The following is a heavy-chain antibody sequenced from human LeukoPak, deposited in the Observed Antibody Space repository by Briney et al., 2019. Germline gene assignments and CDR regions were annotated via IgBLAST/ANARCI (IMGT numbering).Heavy chain of an antibody. CDR3: AKDGGYNWNYGIDY. CDR2: IWYDGSNK. D-gene: IGHD1-7*01. Sequence: PGRSLKLSFSASGFPFKSYGMHRVRPAPGKGPEWVAVIWYDGSNKYYADSVKGRFTISRDNSKNTLYLQMNSLRAEDTAVYYCAKDGGYNWNYGIDYWGQGTLVTVSS. CDR1: GFPFKSYG. V-gene: IGHV3-33*03. J-gene: IGHJ4*02.